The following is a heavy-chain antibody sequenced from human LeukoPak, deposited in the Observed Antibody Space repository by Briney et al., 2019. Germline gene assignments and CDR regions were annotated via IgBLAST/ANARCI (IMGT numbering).Heavy chain of an antibody. J-gene: IGHJ5*02. CDR1: GGSISSYY. V-gene: IGHV4-4*07. Sequence: SETLSLTCTVSGGSISSYYWSWIWQPAGKGLEWIGRIYTSGSTNYNPSLKSRVTMSVDTSKNQFSLKLSSVTAADTAVYYCARDRFHYGDYVFHWFDLWGQGTLVTVSS. CDR2: IYTSGST. CDR3: ARDRFHYGDYVFHWFDL. D-gene: IGHD4-17*01.